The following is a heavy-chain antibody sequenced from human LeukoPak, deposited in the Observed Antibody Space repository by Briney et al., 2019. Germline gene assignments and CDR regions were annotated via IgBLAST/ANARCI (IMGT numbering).Heavy chain of an antibody. CDR1: GYIFTGYY. D-gene: IGHD5-24*01. J-gene: IGHJ3*02. CDR2: INPNSGGT. Sequence: GASVKVSCKASGYIFTGYYMHWVRQAPGQGLEWMGWINPNSGGTNYAQKFQGRVTMTRDTSISTAYMELSRLRSDDTAVYYCARGRRWLPYSAFDIWVQGTMVTVSS. V-gene: IGHV1-2*02. CDR3: ARGRRWLPYSAFDI.